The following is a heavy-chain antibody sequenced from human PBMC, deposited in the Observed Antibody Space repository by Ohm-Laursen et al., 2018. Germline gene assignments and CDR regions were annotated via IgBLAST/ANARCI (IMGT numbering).Heavy chain of an antibody. CDR2: IYFSGST. D-gene: IGHD3-10*01. CDR3: ATIGRFDWYFDL. Sequence: GTLSLTWTVSGGSISSYYWAWIRQPPGKGLEWIAYIYFSGSTYYNPSLRSRVTISVDTSENQFSLKLSSVTAADTAVYYCATIGRFDWYFDLWGRGTLATVSS. V-gene: IGHV4-59*04. J-gene: IGHJ2*01. CDR1: GGSISSYY.